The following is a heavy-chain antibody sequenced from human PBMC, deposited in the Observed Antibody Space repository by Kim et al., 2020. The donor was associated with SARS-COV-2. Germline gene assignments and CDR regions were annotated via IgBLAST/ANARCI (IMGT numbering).Heavy chain of an antibody. CDR1: GYTLTELS. Sequence: ASVKVSCKVSGYTLTELSMHWVRQAPGKGLEWMGGFDPEDGETIYAQKFQGRVTMTEDTSTDTAYMELSSLRSEDTAVYYCATDQYSSGWYYFTFGVWGQGTTVTVSS. J-gene: IGHJ6*02. CDR2: FDPEDGET. V-gene: IGHV1-24*01. CDR3: ATDQYSSGWYYFTFGV. D-gene: IGHD6-19*01.